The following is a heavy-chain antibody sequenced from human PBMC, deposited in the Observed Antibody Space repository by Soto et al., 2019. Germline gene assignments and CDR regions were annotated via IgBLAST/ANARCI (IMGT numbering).Heavy chain of an antibody. Sequence: SQTLSLTCAISGDSVSSNSAAWNWIRQSPSRGLEWLGRTYYRSKWYNDYAVSVKSRITINPDTSKNQFSLQLNSVTPEDTAVYYCARESGYDFWSGYYYYYGMDVWGQGTMVTVSS. CDR2: TYYRSKWYN. V-gene: IGHV6-1*01. CDR1: GDSVSSNSAA. D-gene: IGHD3-3*01. CDR3: ARESGYDFWSGYYYYYGMDV. J-gene: IGHJ6*02.